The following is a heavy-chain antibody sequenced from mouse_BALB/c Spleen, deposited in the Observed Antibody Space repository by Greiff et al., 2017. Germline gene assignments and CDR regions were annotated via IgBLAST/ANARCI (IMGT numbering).Heavy chain of an antibody. CDR1: GFSLTSYG. D-gene: IGHD2-4*01. V-gene: IGHV2-4-1*01. CDR3: ASNYDYDEGLAY. CDR2: IWSGGST. J-gene: IGHJ3*01. Sequence: VKLMESGPGLVQPSQSLSITCTVSGFSLTSYGVHWVRQSPGKGLEWLGVIWSGGSTDYNAAFISRLSISKDNSKSQVFFKMNSLQADDTAIYYCASNYDYDEGLAYWGQGTLVTVSA.